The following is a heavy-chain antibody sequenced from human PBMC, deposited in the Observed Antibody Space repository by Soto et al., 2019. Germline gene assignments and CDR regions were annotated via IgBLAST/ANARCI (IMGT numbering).Heavy chain of an antibody. J-gene: IGHJ3*02. V-gene: IGHV4-59*01. CDR1: GGSISSYY. CDR2: IYYSGST. Sequence: QVQLQESGPGLVKPSETLSLTCTVSGGSISSYYWSWIRQPPGKGLEWIGYIYYSGSTNYNPSLKSRVTISVDTSKTQSSLQLSSVTSADTAAYYCARVWGAAFDIWGQGTMVTVSS. D-gene: IGHD1-26*01. CDR3: ARVWGAAFDI.